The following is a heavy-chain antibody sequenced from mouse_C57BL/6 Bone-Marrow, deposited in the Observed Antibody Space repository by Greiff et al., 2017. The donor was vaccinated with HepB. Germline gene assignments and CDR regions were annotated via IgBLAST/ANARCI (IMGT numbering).Heavy chain of an antibody. D-gene: IGHD2-4*01. CDR2: IDPSDSYT. Sequence: QVQLQQPGAELVMPGASVKLSCKASGYTFTSYWMHWVKQRPGQGLEWIGEIDPSDSYTNYNQKFKGKSTLTVDKSSSTAYMQPSSLTSEDSAVYYCAREMSTTGGYYFDYWGQGTTLTVSS. J-gene: IGHJ2*01. V-gene: IGHV1-69*01. CDR3: AREMSTTGGYYFDY. CDR1: GYTFTSYW.